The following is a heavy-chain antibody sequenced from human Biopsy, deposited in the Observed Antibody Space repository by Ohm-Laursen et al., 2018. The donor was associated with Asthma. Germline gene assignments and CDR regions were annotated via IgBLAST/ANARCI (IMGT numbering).Heavy chain of an antibody. D-gene: IGHD3-22*01. CDR2: ISGSGGST. CDR3: AKGYYYDSSGFDY. J-gene: IGHJ4*02. V-gene: IGHV3-23*01. Sequence: GQTLSLTCAASGFTFSSYAMSWVRQAPGKGLEWVSAISGSGGSTYYADSVKGRFTISRDNSKNTLYLQMNSLRAEDTAVYYCAKGYYYDSSGFDYWGQGTLVTVSS. CDR1: GFTFSSYA.